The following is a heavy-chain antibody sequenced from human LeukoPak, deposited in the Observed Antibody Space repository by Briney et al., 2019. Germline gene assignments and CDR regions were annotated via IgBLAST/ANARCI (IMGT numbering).Heavy chain of an antibody. CDR2: IWYDGSNK. CDR3: VRGSPNSGSQYGY. Sequence: GGSLRLSCAASGFTFSSYGMHWVRQAPGKGLEWVAVIWYDGSNKYYADSVKGRFTISRDNSKNTLYLQMNSLRAEDTAVFYCVRGSPNSGSQYGYWGQGTLVTVSS. J-gene: IGHJ4*02. V-gene: IGHV3-33*01. CDR1: GFTFSSYG. D-gene: IGHD1-26*01.